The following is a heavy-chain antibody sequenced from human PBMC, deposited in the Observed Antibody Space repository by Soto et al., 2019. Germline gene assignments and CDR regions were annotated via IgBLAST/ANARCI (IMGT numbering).Heavy chain of an antibody. V-gene: IGHV4-39*07. CDR3: ARVSVVVVPAACFDY. Sequence: SETLSLTCTVSGGSISSISSYWGWIRQPPGKGLEWIGNVYYSGSTYSNPSLKSRVTISADTSKNQFSLKLSSVTAADTAVYYCARVSVVVVPAACFDYWGQGTLVTVSS. CDR2: VYYSGST. J-gene: IGHJ4*02. D-gene: IGHD2-2*01. CDR1: GGSISSISSY.